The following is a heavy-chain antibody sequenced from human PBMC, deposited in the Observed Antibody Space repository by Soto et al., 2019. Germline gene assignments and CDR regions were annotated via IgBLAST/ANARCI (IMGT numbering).Heavy chain of an antibody. J-gene: IGHJ4*02. CDR2: IFSYDEK. CDR3: ARIQGHNLYAIYFDY. V-gene: IGHV2-26*01. D-gene: IGHD2-8*01. CDR1: GFSLSNSRMG. Sequence: QVTLKESGPVLVKPADTLTLTCTVSGFSLSNSRMGVSWIRQPPGRALEWLAHIFSYDEKSYTASLRSRLTISKDTSKSQVVLTLTNVDPVDTATYYCARIQGHNLYAIYFDYWGQGTLVTVSS.